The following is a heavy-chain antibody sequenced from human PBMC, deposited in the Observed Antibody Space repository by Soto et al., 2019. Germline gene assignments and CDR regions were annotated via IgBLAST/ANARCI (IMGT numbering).Heavy chain of an antibody. CDR3: ARALKSSAAGTEKGFDY. CDR1: GFTFSSYA. Sequence: GGSLRLSCAASGFTFSSYAMHWVRQAPGKGLEWVAVISYDGSNKYYADSVKGRFTISRDNSKNTLYLQMNSLRAEDTAVYYCARALKSSAAGTEKGFDYWGQGTLVTVSS. D-gene: IGHD6-13*01. V-gene: IGHV3-30-3*01. CDR2: ISYDGSNK. J-gene: IGHJ4*02.